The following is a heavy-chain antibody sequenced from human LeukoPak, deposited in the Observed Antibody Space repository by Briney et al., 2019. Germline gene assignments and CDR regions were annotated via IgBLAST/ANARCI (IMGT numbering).Heavy chain of an antibody. J-gene: IGHJ4*02. V-gene: IGHV4-30-2*01. Sequence: SETLSLTCAVSGGSISSGGYSWSWIRQPPGKGLEWIGYIYHSGSTYYNPSLKSRVTISVDRSKNQFSLKLSPVTAADTAVYYCARASPYYDFWSGYSPSRYYFDYWGQGTLVTVSS. CDR1: GGSISSGGYS. D-gene: IGHD3-3*01. CDR2: IYHSGST. CDR3: ARASPYYDFWSGYSPSRYYFDY.